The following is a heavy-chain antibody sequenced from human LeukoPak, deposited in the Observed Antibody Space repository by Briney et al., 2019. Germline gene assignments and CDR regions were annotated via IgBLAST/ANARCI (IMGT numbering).Heavy chain of an antibody. J-gene: IGHJ4*02. CDR3: AREMRLGKLSKLDY. D-gene: IGHD7-27*01. V-gene: IGHV1-2*02. CDR1: GYTFTGYY. Sequence: GASVKVSCKASGYTFTGYYMHWVRQAPGQGLEWMGWINPNSGGTNYAQKFRGRVTMTRDTSISTAYMELSRLRSDDTAVYYCAREMRLGKLSKLDYWGQGTLVTVSS. CDR2: INPNSGGT.